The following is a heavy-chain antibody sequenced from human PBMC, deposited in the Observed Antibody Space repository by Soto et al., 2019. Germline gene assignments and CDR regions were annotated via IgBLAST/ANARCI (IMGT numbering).Heavy chain of an antibody. D-gene: IGHD6-6*01. J-gene: IGHJ5*02. V-gene: IGHV3-21*01. CDR1: GFTFSSYS. CDR2: ISSSSSYI. Sequence: EVQLVESGGGLVKPGGSLRLSCAASGFTFSSYSMNWVRQAPGKGLEWVSSISSSSSYIYYADSVKGRFTISRDNAKNSLYLQMNSLRAEDTAVYYCARDGAARGRNWFDPWGQGTLVTVSS. CDR3: ARDGAARGRNWFDP.